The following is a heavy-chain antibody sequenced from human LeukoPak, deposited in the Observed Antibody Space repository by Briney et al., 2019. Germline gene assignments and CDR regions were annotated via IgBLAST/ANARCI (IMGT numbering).Heavy chain of an antibody. CDR2: INPNSGGT. J-gene: IGHJ4*02. CDR1: GYTFTGYY. D-gene: IGHD6-13*01. CDR3: ARRGDSSSWYRAIDY. Sequence: ASVMVSCKASGYTFTGYYMHWVRQAPGQGLEWMGWINPNSGGTNYAQKFQGWVTMTRDTSISTAYMELSRLRSDDTAVYYCARRGDSSSWYRAIDYWGQGTLVTVSS. V-gene: IGHV1-2*04.